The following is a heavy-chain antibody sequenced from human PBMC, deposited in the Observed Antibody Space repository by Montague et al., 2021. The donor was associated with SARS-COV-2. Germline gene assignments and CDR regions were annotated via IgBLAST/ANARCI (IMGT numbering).Heavy chain of an antibody. Sequence: PALAKPTQTLTLTCPFSGFSRSTSGMCVSWIRQPPGKALEWLARIDWDDDKYYSTSLKTRLTISKDTSKNQVVLTMTNMDPVDTATYCCARTYYDILTGRDYGMDVWGQGTTVTVAS. V-gene: IGHV2-70*11. CDR3: ARTYYDILTGRDYGMDV. CDR2: IDWDDDK. J-gene: IGHJ6*01. D-gene: IGHD3-9*01. CDR1: GFSRSTSGMC.